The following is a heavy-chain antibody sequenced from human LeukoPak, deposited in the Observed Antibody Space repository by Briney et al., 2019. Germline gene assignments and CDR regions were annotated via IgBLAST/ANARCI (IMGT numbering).Heavy chain of an antibody. CDR1: GFTFSSYA. D-gene: IGHD6-13*01. V-gene: IGHV3-23*01. CDR3: AKEVAAAATYYFDY. CDR2: ISGSGGST. Sequence: QTGGSLRLSCAASGFTFSSYAMNWVRQAPGKGLEWVSGISGSGGSTYYTDSVKGRFTISRDNSKNTLYLQMNSLRAEDTAVYYCAKEVAAAATYYFDYWGQGTLVTVSS. J-gene: IGHJ4*02.